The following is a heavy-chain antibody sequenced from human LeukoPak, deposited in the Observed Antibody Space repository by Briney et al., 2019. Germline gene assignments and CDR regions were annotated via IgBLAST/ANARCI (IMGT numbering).Heavy chain of an antibody. J-gene: IGHJ4*02. CDR2: INPNSGGT. V-gene: IGHV1-2*04. Sequence: ASVKVSCKASGYTFTGYYMHWVRQAPGQGLEWMGWINPNSGGTNYAQKFQGWVTMTRDTSISTAYMELSRLRSDDTAVYYCARDRGEVPAARWYYFDYWGQGTLVTVSS. CDR1: GYTFTGYY. CDR3: ARDRGEVPAARWYYFDY. D-gene: IGHD2-2*01.